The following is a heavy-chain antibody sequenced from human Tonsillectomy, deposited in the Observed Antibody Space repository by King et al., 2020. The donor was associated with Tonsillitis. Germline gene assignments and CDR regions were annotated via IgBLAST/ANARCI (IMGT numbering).Heavy chain of an antibody. D-gene: IGHD2-2*03. CDR3: ARDRNSGYCSSTSCTKDMDV. V-gene: IGHV3-21*01. CDR1: GFIFSSYN. CDR2: ISSSASYI. J-gene: IGHJ6*03. Sequence: VQLVESGGGLVKPGGSLRLSCAASGFIFSSYNMNWVRQAPGKGLEWVASISSSASYIYSADSVRGRFTISRDNAENSLYLQMNSLRAEDTAVYYCARDRNSGYCSSTSCTKDMDVWGKGTAVTVSS.